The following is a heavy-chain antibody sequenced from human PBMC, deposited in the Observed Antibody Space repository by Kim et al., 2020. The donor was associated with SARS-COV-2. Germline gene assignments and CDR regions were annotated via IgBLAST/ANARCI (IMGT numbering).Heavy chain of an antibody. D-gene: IGHD3-10*01. CDR1: GYTFTSYD. J-gene: IGHJ6*03. Sequence: ASVKVSCKASGYTFTSYDINWVRQATGQGLEWMGWMNPNSGNTGYAQKFQGRVTMTRNTSISTAYMELSSLRSEDTAVYYCARGFYYGSGSYYGYYYMDVWGKGTTVTVSS. CDR2: MNPNSGNT. CDR3: ARGFYYGSGSYYGYYYMDV. V-gene: IGHV1-8*01.